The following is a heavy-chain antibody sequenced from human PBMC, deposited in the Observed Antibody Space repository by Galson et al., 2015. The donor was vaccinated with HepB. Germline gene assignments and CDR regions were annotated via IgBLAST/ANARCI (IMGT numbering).Heavy chain of an antibody. CDR2: ISAGNGNT. V-gene: IGHV1-3*01. CDR3: ARSLPWDSSHWFDP. CDR1: GYTFTSYA. Sequence: SVKVSCKASGYTFTSYAMHWVRQAPGQRLEWMGWISAGNGNTKYSQKFQGRVTITRDTSASTAYMELSSLRSEDTAVYYCARSLPWDSSHWFDPWGQGTLVTVSS. D-gene: IGHD5-18*01. J-gene: IGHJ5*02.